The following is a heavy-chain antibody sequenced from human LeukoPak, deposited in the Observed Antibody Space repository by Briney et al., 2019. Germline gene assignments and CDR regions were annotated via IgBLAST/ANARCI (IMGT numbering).Heavy chain of an antibody. CDR2: IRKDGNDE. CDR3: AKDRGDYPPYFDH. V-gene: IGHV3-30*02. D-gene: IGHD2-21*02. CDR1: GFTFNAYA. J-gene: IGHJ4*02. Sequence: GGSLRLSCAASGFTFNAYAIHWVRQAPGKGLEWVAFIRKDGNDEKYADSVKGRFTISRDNFKNMVYLQMNNLQTEDTSIYYCAKDRGDYPPYFDHWGQGTLVTVSS.